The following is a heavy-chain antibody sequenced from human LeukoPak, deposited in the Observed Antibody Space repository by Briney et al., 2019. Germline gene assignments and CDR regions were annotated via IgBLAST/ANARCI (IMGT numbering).Heavy chain of an antibody. V-gene: IGHV3-23*01. D-gene: IGHD1-1*01. J-gene: IGHJ4*02. CDR3: ASQGWNDGYFDY. CDR2: ISGSGGST. CDR1: GFTFSSYA. Sequence: PGGSLRLSCAASGFTFSSYAMSWVRQAPGKGLEWVSAISGSGGSTYYADSVKGRFTMSRDNSKNTLYLQMNSLRAEDTAVYYCASQGWNDGYFDYWGQGTLVTVSS.